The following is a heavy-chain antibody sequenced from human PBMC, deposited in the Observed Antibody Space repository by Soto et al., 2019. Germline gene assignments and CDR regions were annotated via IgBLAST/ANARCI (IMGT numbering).Heavy chain of an antibody. CDR3: AREGEEKRGKGLGSESNVEYHGMDV. V-gene: IGHV1-18*01. CDR1: GYTFTSYA. Sequence: GASVKVSCKASGYTFTSYAMHWVRQAPGQRLEWMGWIRVYNGNTNYAQKVQGRVTMTTETSTSTAYMELRSLRSDDTAVYYCAREGEEKRGKGLGSESNVEYHGMDVGGKGTRVTVP. D-gene: IGHD1-26*01. CDR2: IRVYNGNT. J-gene: IGHJ6*04.